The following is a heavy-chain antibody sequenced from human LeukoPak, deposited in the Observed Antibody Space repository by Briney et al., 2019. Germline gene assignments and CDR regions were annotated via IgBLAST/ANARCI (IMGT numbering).Heavy chain of an antibody. V-gene: IGHV3-48*03. CDR1: GFTFSSYE. J-gene: IGHJ5*02. CDR3: ARGPHLAWFDP. D-gene: IGHD3-16*01. CDR2: ISSSGSTI. Sequence: GGSLRLSCAASGFTFSSYEMNWVRQAPGKGLEWVSYISSSGSTIYYADSVKGRFTISRDNAKNSLYLQMNSLRAEDTAVYYCARGPHLAWFDPWGQGTLVTVSS.